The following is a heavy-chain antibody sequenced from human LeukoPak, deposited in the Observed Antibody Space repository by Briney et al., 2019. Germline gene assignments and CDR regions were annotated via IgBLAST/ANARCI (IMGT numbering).Heavy chain of an antibody. D-gene: IGHD1-1*01. CDR1: GGSISSYY. V-gene: IGHV4-4*07. Sequence: PSETLSPTCTVSGGSISSYYWSWIRQPAGKGLEWIGRFYTSGSTNYNPSLKSRVTMSVDTSKNQFSLKLTSVTAADTAMYYCARDRYGGIIDYWGQGTLVTVSS. J-gene: IGHJ4*02. CDR2: FYTSGST. CDR3: ARDRYGGIIDY.